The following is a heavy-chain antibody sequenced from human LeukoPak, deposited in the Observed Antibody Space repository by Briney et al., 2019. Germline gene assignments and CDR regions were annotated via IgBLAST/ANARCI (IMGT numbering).Heavy chain of an antibody. D-gene: IGHD2-15*01. CDR2: INSDGSST. V-gene: IGHV3-74*01. J-gene: IGHJ4*02. CDR1: GFTFSSYW. Sequence: GGSLRLSCAASGFTFSSYWMHWFRQAPGKGLVWVSRINSDGSSTNYADSVKGRFTISRDNAKNTMYLQMHSLRVEDTAVYYCARREGYCSGGTCYYDYWGQGTLVTVSS. CDR3: ARREGYCSGGTCYYDY.